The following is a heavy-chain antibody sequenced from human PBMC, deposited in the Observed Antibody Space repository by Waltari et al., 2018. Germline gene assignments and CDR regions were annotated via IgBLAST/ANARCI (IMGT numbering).Heavy chain of an antibody. J-gene: IGHJ4*02. V-gene: IGHV1-18*01. D-gene: IGHD4-17*01. CDR3: ARVGDDYGGNNPPPLFDY. CDR1: GYTFTSYG. Sequence: QVQLVQSGAEVKKPGASVKVSCKASGYTFTSYGISWVRPAPGQGLEWMGWISAYNGNTNYAQKLHGRVTITADESTSTAYMELSSLRSEDTAVYYCARVGDDYGGNNPPPLFDYWGQGTLVTVSS. CDR2: ISAYNGNT.